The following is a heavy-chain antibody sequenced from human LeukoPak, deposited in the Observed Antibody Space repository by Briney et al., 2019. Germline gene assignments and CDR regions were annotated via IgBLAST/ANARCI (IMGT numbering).Heavy chain of an antibody. D-gene: IGHD6-6*01. V-gene: IGHV3-23*01. CDR2: IGGSGGRT. J-gene: IGHJ4*02. CDR1: GFTFSSYA. Sequence: PGGSLRLSCAASGFTFSSYAMSWVRQAPGKGLEWVSVIGGSGGRTYYADSVKSRFTISRDNSKNTLYLQMNSLRAEDTAVYYCAKDVYSSSSYYFDYWGQGTLVTVSS. CDR3: AKDVYSSSSYYFDY.